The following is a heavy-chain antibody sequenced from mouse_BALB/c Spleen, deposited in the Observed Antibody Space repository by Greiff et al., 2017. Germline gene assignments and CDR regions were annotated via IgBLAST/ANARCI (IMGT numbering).Heavy chain of an antibody. D-gene: IGHD1-1*02. J-gene: IGHJ3*01. Sequence: EVQLQQSGPGLVKPSQSLSLTCTVTGYSITSDYAWNWIRQFPGNKLEWMGYISYSGSTSYNPSLKSRISITRDTSKNQFFLQLNSVTTEDTATYYCASGGFAYWGQGTLVTVSA. CDR1: GYSITSDYA. CDR3: ASGGFAY. CDR2: ISYSGST. V-gene: IGHV3-2*02.